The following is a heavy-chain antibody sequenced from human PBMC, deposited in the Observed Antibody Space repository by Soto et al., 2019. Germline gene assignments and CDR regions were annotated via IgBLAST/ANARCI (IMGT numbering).Heavy chain of an antibody. CDR2: ISAYNGNT. Sequence: ASVKASCKASGYTFTSYGISWVRQAPGQGLEWMGWISAYNGNTNYAQKLQGRVTMTTDTSTSTAYMELRSLRSDDTAGYYCAWIIRARGVLSDAFDIWGQGTMVTVSS. J-gene: IGHJ3*02. V-gene: IGHV1-18*01. D-gene: IGHD3-10*01. CDR1: GYTFTSYG. CDR3: AWIIRARGVLSDAFDI.